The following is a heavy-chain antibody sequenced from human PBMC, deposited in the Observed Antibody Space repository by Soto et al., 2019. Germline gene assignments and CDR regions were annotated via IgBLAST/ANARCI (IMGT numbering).Heavy chain of an antibody. V-gene: IGHV4-4*07. CDR3: ARTHPVWLSFDY. CDR1: GGASSGYY. J-gene: IGHJ4*02. D-gene: IGHD3-22*01. CDR2: FYTSESA. Sequence: SETLSLTCSVSGGASSGYYWSWNRQPAGKGLEGIGLFYTSESANYTPSLKRGVSMSVDTSKNQYSLKLSSVTAAARPVYYCARTHPVWLSFDYWRRGALVTVSA.